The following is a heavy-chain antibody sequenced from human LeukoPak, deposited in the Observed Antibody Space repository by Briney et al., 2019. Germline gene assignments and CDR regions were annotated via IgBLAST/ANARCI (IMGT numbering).Heavy chain of an antibody. CDR2: IYYSGST. CDR3: YRHFRDAFDI. V-gene: IGHV4-39*07. Sequence: KASETLSLTCTVSGGSISSSSYCWGWIRQPPGKGLEWIGSIYYSGSTYYNPSLKSRVTISVDTSKNQFSLKLSSVTAADTAVYYCYRHFRDAFDIWGQGTMVTVSS. CDR1: GGSISSSSYC. J-gene: IGHJ3*02.